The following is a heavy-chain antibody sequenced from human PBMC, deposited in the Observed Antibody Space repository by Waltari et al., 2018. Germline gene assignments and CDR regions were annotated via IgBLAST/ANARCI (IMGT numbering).Heavy chain of an antibody. CDR3: ARRRAGYHNWFDP. CDR1: GGSISSYY. CDR2: IYYSGST. J-gene: IGHJ5*02. V-gene: IGHV4-59*01. D-gene: IGHD6-13*01. Sequence: GPGLVKPSETLSLTCTVSGGSISSYYWSWIRQPPGKGLEWIGYIYYSGSTNYNPSIKSRVTISVDTSKHQFSLKLSSVTASDTAVYYCARRRAGYHNWFDPWGQGTLVTVSS.